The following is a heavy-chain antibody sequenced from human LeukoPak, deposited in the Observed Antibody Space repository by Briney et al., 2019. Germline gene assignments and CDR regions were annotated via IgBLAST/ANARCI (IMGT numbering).Heavy chain of an antibody. J-gene: IGHJ4*02. Sequence: PGGSLRLSCAASGFTFSSYWMHWVRQAPGKGLVWVSRINTDGSSTSYADSVKGRFTISRDNAKNTLYLQMNSLRAEDTAVYYCARGDIDIVVVPAAMFIGYWGKGTLVTVSS. CDR1: GFTFSSYW. V-gene: IGHV3-74*01. D-gene: IGHD2-2*01. CDR2: INTDGSST. CDR3: ARGDIDIVVVPAAMFIGY.